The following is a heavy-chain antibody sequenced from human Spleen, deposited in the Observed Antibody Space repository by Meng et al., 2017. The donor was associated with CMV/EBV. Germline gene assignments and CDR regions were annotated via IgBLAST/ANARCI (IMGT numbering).Heavy chain of an antibody. CDR3: ARDRCSSTSCLDFDAFDI. Sequence: ISSSSYYWGGIRQPPGKGLEWIGSIYYSGSTYYNPSLKSRVTISVDTSKNQFSLKLSSVTAADTAVYYCARDRCSSTSCLDFDAFDIWGQGTMVTVSS. CDR2: IYYSGST. V-gene: IGHV4-39*07. CDR1: ISSSSYY. J-gene: IGHJ3*02. D-gene: IGHD2-2*01.